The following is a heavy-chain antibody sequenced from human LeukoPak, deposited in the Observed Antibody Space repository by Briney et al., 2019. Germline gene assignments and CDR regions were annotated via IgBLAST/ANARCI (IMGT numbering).Heavy chain of an antibody. D-gene: IGHD5-24*01. Sequence: PGGSLRLPCAASGFTFDDYGMSWVRQAPGKGLEWVSGINWSGGRTGYADSLKGRFTISRDNAKNTLYLQMNSLRDEDTALYYRARGQMAGYWGQGTLVTVSS. CDR3: ARGQMAGY. J-gene: IGHJ4*02. CDR2: INWSGGRT. CDR1: GFTFDDYG. V-gene: IGHV3-20*04.